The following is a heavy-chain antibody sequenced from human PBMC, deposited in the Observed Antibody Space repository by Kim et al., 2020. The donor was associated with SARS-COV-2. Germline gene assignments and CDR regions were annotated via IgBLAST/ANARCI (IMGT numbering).Heavy chain of an antibody. Sequence: GGSLRLSCVASGFSFSRYWMSWVRQAPGKGPEWVANIKEDGSVQSYDDSVEGRFTISRDNAKNSVYLQMSSLRAEDTAVYYCVRNWDGGQGTLVTVSS. CDR3: VRNWD. V-gene: IGHV3-7*01. D-gene: IGHD1-26*01. CDR1: GFSFSRYW. J-gene: IGHJ4*02. CDR2: IKEDGSVQ.